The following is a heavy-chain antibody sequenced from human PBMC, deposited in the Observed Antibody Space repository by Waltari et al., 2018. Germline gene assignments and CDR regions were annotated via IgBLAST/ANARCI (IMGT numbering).Heavy chain of an antibody. CDR1: GGSVSGYY. Sequence: QVQLQQWGAGLLKPSETLSLTCAVYGGSVSGYYWSWIRQPPGQGLEWIGEINHSGSTNYNPSLKSRVTISVDTSKNQFSLKLSSVTAADTAVYYCAREGYSSGWYYFDYWGQGTLVTISS. CDR3: AREGYSSGWYYFDY. V-gene: IGHV4-34*01. CDR2: INHSGST. J-gene: IGHJ4*02. D-gene: IGHD6-19*01.